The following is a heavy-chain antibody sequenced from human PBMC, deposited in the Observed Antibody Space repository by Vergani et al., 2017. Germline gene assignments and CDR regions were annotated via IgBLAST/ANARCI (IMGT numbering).Heavy chain of an antibody. V-gene: IGHV3-33*06. CDR2: TWYDGNNK. D-gene: IGHD4-17*01. CDR1: GFTFNQYG. J-gene: IGHJ1*01. Sequence: QVQLVESGGGVVQPGRSLRLSCAASGFTFNQYGMHWVRQAPGKGLEWVAVTWYDGNNKQYADSVKGRFTISRDNSKSTMYLQMNSLRDEDTGVYYCAKGGTVTDSPGYFQHWGQGTLVTVSS. CDR3: AKGGTVTDSPGYFQH.